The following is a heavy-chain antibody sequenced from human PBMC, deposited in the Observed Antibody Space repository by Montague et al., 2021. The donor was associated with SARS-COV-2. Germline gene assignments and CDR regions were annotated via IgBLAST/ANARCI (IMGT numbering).Heavy chain of an antibody. V-gene: IGHV4-39*01. D-gene: IGHD3-3*01. CDR2: LFYSVNT. CDR3: ARTNYDFWRGHQRGGAFDI. CDR1: GGSISSSDYD. J-gene: IGHJ3*02. Sequence: SETLSLTCTVSGGSISSSDYDWGWIRQPPGKGLEWIGSLFYSVNTYYNPSLKSRVTISVDTSKNQFSLKLSSVTAADTAVYYCARTNYDFWRGHQRGGAFDIWGQGTMVTVSS.